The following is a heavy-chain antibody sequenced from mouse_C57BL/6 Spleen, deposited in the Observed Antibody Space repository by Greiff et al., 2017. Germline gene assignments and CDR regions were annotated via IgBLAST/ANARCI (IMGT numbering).Heavy chain of an antibody. J-gene: IGHJ2*01. CDR1: GFTFSSYG. CDR2: ISSGGSYT. V-gene: IGHV5-6*01. Sequence: EVKLQESGGDLVKPGGSLKLSCAASGFTFSSYGMSWVRQTPDKRLEWVATISSGGSYTYYPDSVKGRFTISRDNAKNTLYLQMSSLKSEDTAMYYCARYYYGSSPYYFDYWGQGTTLTVSS. CDR3: ARYYYGSSPYYFDY. D-gene: IGHD1-1*01.